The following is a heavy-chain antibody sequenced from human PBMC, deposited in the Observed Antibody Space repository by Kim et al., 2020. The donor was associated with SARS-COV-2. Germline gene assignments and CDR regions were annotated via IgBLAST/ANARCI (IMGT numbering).Heavy chain of an antibody. D-gene: IGHD3-10*01. J-gene: IGHJ3*02. CDR3: ARGGEFHAFDI. V-gene: IGHV1-2*02. Sequence: TNYAQKFQGRVTMTRDTSISTAYMELSRLRSDDTAVYYCARGGEFHAFDIWGQGTMVTVSS. CDR2: T.